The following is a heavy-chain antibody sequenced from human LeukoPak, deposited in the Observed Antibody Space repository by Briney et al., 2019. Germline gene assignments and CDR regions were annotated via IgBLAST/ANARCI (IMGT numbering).Heavy chain of an antibody. J-gene: IGHJ4*02. CDR2: INHSGST. CDR1: GGSFSGYY. V-gene: IGHV4-34*01. Sequence: SETLSLTCAVYGGSFSGYYWSWIRQPPGKGLEWIGEINHSGSTNYNPSLKSRVTISVDTSKNQFSLKLSSVTAADTAVYYCAARYQWFGRYFDYWGQGTLVTVSS. CDR3: AARYQWFGRYFDY. D-gene: IGHD3-10*01.